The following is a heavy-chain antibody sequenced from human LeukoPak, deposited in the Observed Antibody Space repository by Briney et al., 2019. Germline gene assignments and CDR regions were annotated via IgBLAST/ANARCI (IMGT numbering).Heavy chain of an antibody. CDR3: AAGRRLGELFFDY. CDR1: EGTFGAYS. V-gene: IGHV1-69*01. D-gene: IGHD3-10*01. J-gene: IGHJ4*02. CDR2: INPIFNIL. Sequence: SVKVSCKASEGTFGAYSLDWVRQAPGQGLEWLGGINPIFNILNYAQKFRGRVTITADESTNTAYMDMSSLKYDDTAVYYCAAGRRLGELFFDYWGQGALVTVSS.